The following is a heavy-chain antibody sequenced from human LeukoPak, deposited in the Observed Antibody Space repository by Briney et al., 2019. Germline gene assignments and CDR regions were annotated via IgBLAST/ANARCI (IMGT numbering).Heavy chain of an antibody. D-gene: IGHD3-3*01. V-gene: IGHV3-23*01. CDR2: ISGSGGNT. Sequence: GGSLRLSCAASGFTFANYGMSWVRQAPGKGLEWVSAISGSGGNTSYADSVKGRFTFSRDNSKNTLFLQMNSLTVEDTAVYYCAKEAYYDLWSGHYKGGLDSWGPGTSVTVSS. CDR1: GFTFANYG. CDR3: AKEAYYDLWSGHYKGGLDS. J-gene: IGHJ4*02.